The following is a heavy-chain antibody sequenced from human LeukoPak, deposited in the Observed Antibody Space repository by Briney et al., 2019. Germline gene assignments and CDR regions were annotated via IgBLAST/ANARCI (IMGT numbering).Heavy chain of an antibody. J-gene: IGHJ4*02. CDR3: ARSLRYFDWLPINY. CDR1: GFTFSSYW. CDR2: INSDGSST. D-gene: IGHD3-9*01. Sequence: GGSLRLSCAASGFTFSSYWMHWVRQAPGKGLVWVSRINSDGSSTSYADSVKGRFTISRDNAKNTLYLRMNSLRAEDTAVYYCARSLRYFDWLPINYWGQGTLVTVSS. V-gene: IGHV3-74*01.